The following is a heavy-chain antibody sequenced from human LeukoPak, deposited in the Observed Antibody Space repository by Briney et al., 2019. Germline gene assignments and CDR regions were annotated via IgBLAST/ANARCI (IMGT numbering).Heavy chain of an antibody. CDR1: GYTFTTYG. CDR3: ARGSNWFDP. V-gene: IGHV1-18*01. Sequence: ASVKVSCKASGYTFTTYGISWVRQAPGQGLEWMGWISPYNANTYYAQNLRGRVTMTTDTSTSTAYMELRSLRSDDTAVYYCARGSNWFDPWGQGTLVTVSS. J-gene: IGHJ5*02. CDR2: ISPYNANT.